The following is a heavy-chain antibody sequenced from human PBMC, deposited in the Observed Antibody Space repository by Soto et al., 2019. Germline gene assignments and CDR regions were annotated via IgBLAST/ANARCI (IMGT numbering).Heavy chain of an antibody. V-gene: IGHV1-69*12. D-gene: IGHD2-15*01. CDR2: IIPIFGTA. CDR1: GGTFSSYA. Sequence: QVQLVQSGAEVKKPGSSVKVSCKASGGTFSSYAISWVRQAPGQGLEWMGGIIPIFGTANYAQKFQGRVTITADDSTSTADMELSSLRSEDTAVYYCALGGYCSGGSCYPEGYWGQGTLVTVSS. J-gene: IGHJ4*02. CDR3: ALGGYCSGGSCYPEGY.